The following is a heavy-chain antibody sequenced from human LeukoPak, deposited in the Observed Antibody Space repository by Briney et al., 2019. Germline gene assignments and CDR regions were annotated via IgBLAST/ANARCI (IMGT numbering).Heavy chain of an antibody. V-gene: IGHV3-21*01. Sequence: GRSLRLSCAASGFTFSSYSMNWVRQAPGKGLEWVSSISSSSSHIYYADSVKGRFTISRDNAKNSLYLQMNSLRAEDTAVYYCASSDGDYELSYYYYYGMDVWGQGTTVTVSS. CDR1: GFTFSSYS. J-gene: IGHJ6*02. CDR2: ISSSSSHI. D-gene: IGHD4-17*01. CDR3: ASSDGDYELSYYYYYGMDV.